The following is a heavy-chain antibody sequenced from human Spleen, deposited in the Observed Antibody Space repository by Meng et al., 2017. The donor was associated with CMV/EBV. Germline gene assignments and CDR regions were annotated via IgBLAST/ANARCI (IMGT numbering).Heavy chain of an antibody. CDR2: IWYDGSNK. Sequence: GESLKISCAASGFTINHYAMHWVRQAPGKGLEWVALIWYDGSNKYYGDSVKGRFTISRDISKNTLYLQMNSLRAEDTAVYYCAKDGGYSGYDSIDYWGQGTLVTVSS. D-gene: IGHD5-12*01. CDR1: GFTINHYA. CDR3: AKDGGYSGYDSIDY. J-gene: IGHJ4*02. V-gene: IGHV3-33*06.